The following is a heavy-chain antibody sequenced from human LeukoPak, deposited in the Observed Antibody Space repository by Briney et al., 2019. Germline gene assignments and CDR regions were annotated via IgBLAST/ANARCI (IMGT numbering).Heavy chain of an antibody. V-gene: IGHV1-8*01. D-gene: IGHD1/OR15-1a*01. Sequence: ASVKVSCKASGYTFTSYDINWVRQATGQGLEWLGWINPNSGITGYAEKFQGRVTMTRDTSTETAFMELSSLRSDDTAIYYCASRTFLTWGQGTLVTVSS. CDR2: INPNSGIT. CDR3: ASRTFLT. CDR1: GYTFTSYD. J-gene: IGHJ5*02.